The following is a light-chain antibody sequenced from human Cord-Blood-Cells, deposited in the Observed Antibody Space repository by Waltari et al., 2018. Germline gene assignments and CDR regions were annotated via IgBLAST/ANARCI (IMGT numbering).Light chain of an antibody. CDR2: EGS. V-gene: IGLV2-23*01. J-gene: IGLJ1*01. Sequence: QSALTQPASVSGSPGQSITISCTGTSSDVGSYNLVSWYQQHPGKAPKLMSYEGSKRPSVVSNRFSGSKSGNTASLTISELQAEDEADYYCCSYAGSSTYVFGTGTKVTVL. CDR1: SSDVGSYNL. CDR3: CSYAGSSTYV.